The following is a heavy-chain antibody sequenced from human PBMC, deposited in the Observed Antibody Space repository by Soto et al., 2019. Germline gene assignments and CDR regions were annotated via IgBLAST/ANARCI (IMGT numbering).Heavy chain of an antibody. CDR3: ATSAGYSSSWYFNWFDP. D-gene: IGHD6-13*01. J-gene: IGHJ5*02. CDR2: IWYDGSNK. V-gene: IGHV3-30*19. CDR1: GFTFSSYG. Sequence: LRLSCAASGFTFSSYGMHWVRQAPGKGLEWVAVIWYDGSNKYYADSVKGRFTISRDNSKNTLYLQMNSLRAEDTAVYYCATSAGYSSSWYFNWFDPWGQGTLVTVSS.